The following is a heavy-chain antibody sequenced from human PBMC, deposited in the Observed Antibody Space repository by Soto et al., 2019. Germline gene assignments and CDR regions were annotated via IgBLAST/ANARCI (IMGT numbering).Heavy chain of an antibody. CDR1: GFSFRDNY. J-gene: IGHJ3*02. Sequence: PXGSLRLSCAASGFSFRDNYMTWVRQAPGQGLEWVSLISEQGTAVHADSVKGRFTISRDISKKALYLEMNNLRADDTALYYCATSIHNFGPHAFEIWGQGTMVTVSS. V-gene: IGHV3-53*01. CDR2: ISEQGTA. D-gene: IGHD1-1*01. CDR3: ATSIHNFGPHAFEI.